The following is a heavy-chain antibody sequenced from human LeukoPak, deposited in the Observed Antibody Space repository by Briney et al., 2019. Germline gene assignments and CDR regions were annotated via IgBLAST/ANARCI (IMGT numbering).Heavy chain of an antibody. D-gene: IGHD2-2*01. CDR2: INIDGSNT. CDR3: ATSRTCDY. V-gene: IGHV3-74*01. CDR1: GFTLSSYW. J-gene: IGHJ4*02. Sequence: PGGSLRLSCAASGFTLSSYWMHWVRQAPGKGLVWVSHINIDGSNTRYADSVKGRFTISRDNAENTLYLQMNSLRVDDTAVYYCATSRTCDYWGQGTLVTVSS.